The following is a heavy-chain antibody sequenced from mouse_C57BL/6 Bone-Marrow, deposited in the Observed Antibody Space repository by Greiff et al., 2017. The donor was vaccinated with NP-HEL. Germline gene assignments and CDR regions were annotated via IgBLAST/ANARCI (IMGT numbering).Heavy chain of an antibody. J-gene: IGHJ4*01. CDR2: ISSCGSYT. CDR1: GFTFSSYG. V-gene: IGHV5-6*01. CDR3: ERQTMVTTLYEFAMDY. D-gene: IGHD2-3*01. Sequence: EVQLVESGGDLVKPGGSLKLSCAASGFTFSSYGMSWVRQTPDKRLEWVATISSCGSYTYYPDSVTGRVTFSSDNAKNTMYLQMSSLKSEDSAMYYCERQTMVTTLYEFAMDYWGQGTTVTVSS.